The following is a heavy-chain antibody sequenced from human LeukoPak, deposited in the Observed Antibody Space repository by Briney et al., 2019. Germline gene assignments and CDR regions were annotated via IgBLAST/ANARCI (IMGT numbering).Heavy chain of an antibody. CDR3: ARAQGAMVRGVITAYYYGMDV. D-gene: IGHD3-10*01. CDR2: ISAYNGNT. Sequence: GASVKVSCKASGYTFTSYGISWVRQAPGQGLEWMGWISAYNGNTNYAQKLQGRVTMTTDTSTSTAYMELRSLRSDDTAVYYCARAQGAMVRGVITAYYYGMDVWGQGTTVTVPS. V-gene: IGHV1-18*01. CDR1: GYTFTSYG. J-gene: IGHJ6*02.